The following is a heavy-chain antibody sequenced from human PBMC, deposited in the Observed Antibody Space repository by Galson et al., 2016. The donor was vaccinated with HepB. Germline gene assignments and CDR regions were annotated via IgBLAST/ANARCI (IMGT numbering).Heavy chain of an antibody. CDR2: INHSGGT. CDR1: GESFSGYY. CDR3: ARGRYSSSHRPSWFAP. J-gene: IGHJ5*02. V-gene: IGHV4-34*01. Sequence: SETLSLTCAVYGESFSGYYWSWIRQPPGKGLEWIGDINHSGGTNHNPSLKSRVTISVDTSKNQFSLNLTSVTAADTAIYYCARGRYSSSHRPSWFAPWGQGTLVTVSA. D-gene: IGHD6-13*01.